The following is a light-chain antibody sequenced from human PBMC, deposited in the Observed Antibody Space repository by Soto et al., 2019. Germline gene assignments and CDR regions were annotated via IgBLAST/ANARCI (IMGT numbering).Light chain of an antibody. CDR1: QSVDSNY. CDR3: QQYGSAPRLS. Sequence: EIVLTQSPGTLSLSPGERATLSCRASQSVDSNYLAWYQKKPGQAPRVLVYAASIRATGIPDRFSGSGSGTDFSLTINRLEPEEFAVYYCQQYGSAPRLSFGGGTKVEIK. J-gene: IGKJ4*01. CDR2: AAS. V-gene: IGKV3-20*01.